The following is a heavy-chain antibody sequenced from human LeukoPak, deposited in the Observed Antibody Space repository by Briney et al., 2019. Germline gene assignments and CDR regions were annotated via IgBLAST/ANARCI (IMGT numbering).Heavy chain of an antibody. D-gene: IGHD4-17*01. Sequence: ASVKVSCKASGYTFTRHHLHWVRQAPGQGLEWMSSINPKKGGTNTAQKFQGRVTMTRDTSITTAYMELSRLTSDDTAVYYCARVLENDYGDFAAFDIWGQGTLVTVSS. CDR1: GYTFTRHH. CDR2: INPKKGGT. J-gene: IGHJ3*02. CDR3: ARVLENDYGDFAAFDI. V-gene: IGHV1-2*02.